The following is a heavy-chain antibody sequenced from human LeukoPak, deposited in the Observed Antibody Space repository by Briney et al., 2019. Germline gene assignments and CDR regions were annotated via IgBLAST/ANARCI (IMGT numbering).Heavy chain of an antibody. CDR2: INHSGST. Sequence: SETLSLTCAVYGGSFSGYYWSWIRQPPGKGLEWIGEINHSGSTNYNPSLKSRVTISVDTSKNQFSLKLSSVTAADTAVYYCARGYCSSTSCYNYYGMDVWGQGTTVTVSS. CDR3: ARGYCSSTSCYNYYGMDV. V-gene: IGHV4-34*01. CDR1: GGSFSGYY. J-gene: IGHJ6*02. D-gene: IGHD2-2*02.